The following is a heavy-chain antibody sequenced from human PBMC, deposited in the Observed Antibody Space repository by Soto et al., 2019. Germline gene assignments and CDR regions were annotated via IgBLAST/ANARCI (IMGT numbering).Heavy chain of an antibody. Sequence: SETLSLTCTFSGGSISSYYWSLIRQPPGKGLEWIGYIYYSGSTNYNPSLKSRVTISVDTSKNQFSLKLSSVTAADTAVYYCARDHAAAGIVGAFDIWGQGTMVTVSS. CDR1: GGSISSYY. D-gene: IGHD6-13*01. CDR2: IYYSGST. V-gene: IGHV4-59*01. J-gene: IGHJ3*02. CDR3: ARDHAAAGIVGAFDI.